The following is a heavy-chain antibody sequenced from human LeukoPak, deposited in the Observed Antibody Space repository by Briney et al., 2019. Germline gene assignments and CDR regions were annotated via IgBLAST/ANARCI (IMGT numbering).Heavy chain of an antibody. J-gene: IGHJ5*02. V-gene: IGHV4-34*01. CDR1: GGSFSGYY. D-gene: IGHD3-9*01. CDR3: ASSKYYDILTGYYTGWFDP. CDR2: INHSGST. Sequence: SETLSLTCAVYGGSFSGYYWSWIRQPPGKGLEWIGEINHSGSTNYNPSLKSRVTISVDTSKNQFSLKLSSVTAADTAVYYCASSKYYDILTGYYTGWFDPWGQGTLVTVSS.